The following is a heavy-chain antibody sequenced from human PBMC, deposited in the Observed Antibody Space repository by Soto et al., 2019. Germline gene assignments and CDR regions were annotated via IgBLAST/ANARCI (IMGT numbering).Heavy chain of an antibody. CDR3: VRDFRGDFSSGSSGGLDV. Sequence: VQLVQSGAEVRKPGSSVTVSCRASGGTFGSAAISWVRQAPGQGLEWMGGTIPIFETSTYALKFQGRLTISADESTDTAYMVLTSLRSEDTATYFCVRDFRGDFSSGSSGGLDVWGQGTSVMVSS. CDR1: GGTFGSAA. V-gene: IGHV1-69*01. J-gene: IGHJ6*02. D-gene: IGHD3-3*01. CDR2: TIPIFETS.